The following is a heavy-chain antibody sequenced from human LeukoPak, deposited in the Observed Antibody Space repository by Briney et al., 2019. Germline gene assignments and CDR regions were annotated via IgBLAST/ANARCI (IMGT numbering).Heavy chain of an antibody. CDR1: GGTFSSYA. CDR3: ARKGNCSSTSCYAGYYYYYGMDV. J-gene: IGHJ6*02. CDR2: IIPIFGTA. D-gene: IGHD2-2*01. Sequence: ASVKVSCKASGGTFSSYAISWVRQAPGQGLEWMGGIIPIFGTANYAQKFQGRVTITADESTSTVYMELSSLRSEDTAVYYCARKGNCSSTSCYAGYYYYYGMDVWGQGTTVTVSS. V-gene: IGHV1-69*13.